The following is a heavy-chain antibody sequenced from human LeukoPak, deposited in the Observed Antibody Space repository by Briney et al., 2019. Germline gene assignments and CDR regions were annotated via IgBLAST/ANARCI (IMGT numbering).Heavy chain of an antibody. D-gene: IGHD5-18*01. CDR1: GGSISSYY. J-gene: IGHJ4*02. Sequence: SETLSLTCTVSGGSISSYYWRWIRQPPGKGLEWIGYIYYSGSTNYNPSLKSRVTISVDTSKNQFSLKLSSVTAADTAVYYCAGLYSYGPLTSWGQGTLVTVSS. CDR2: IYYSGST. V-gene: IGHV4-59*13. CDR3: AGLYSYGPLTS.